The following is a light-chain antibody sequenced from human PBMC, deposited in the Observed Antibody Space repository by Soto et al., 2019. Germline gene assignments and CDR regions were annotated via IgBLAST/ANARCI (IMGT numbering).Light chain of an antibody. CDR3: QQYGSSPYT. J-gene: IGKJ2*01. CDR2: AAS. Sequence: DIVLTQSPGTLSLSPGEGATLSCRASQSVSSSYLAWYEQKPGQAPRLLMFAASSRATGIPDRFSGSGSGTDFTLTISRLEPEDFAMYYCQQYGSSPYTFGQGTKLEI. CDR1: QSVSSSY. V-gene: IGKV3-20*01.